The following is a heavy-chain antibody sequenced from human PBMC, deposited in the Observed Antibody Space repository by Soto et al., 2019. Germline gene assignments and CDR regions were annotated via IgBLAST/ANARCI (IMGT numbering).Heavy chain of an antibody. V-gene: IGHV3-48*01. Sequence: GGSLRLSCAASGFTFSSYSMNWVRQAPGKGLEWVSYISSSSSTIYYADSVKGRFTISRDNAKNSLYLQMNSLRAEDTAVYYCAKHWGSSGWYDGLYYWGQGTLVTVSS. CDR2: ISSSSSTI. J-gene: IGHJ4*02. CDR1: GFTFSSYS. CDR3: AKHWGSSGWYDGLYY. D-gene: IGHD6-19*01.